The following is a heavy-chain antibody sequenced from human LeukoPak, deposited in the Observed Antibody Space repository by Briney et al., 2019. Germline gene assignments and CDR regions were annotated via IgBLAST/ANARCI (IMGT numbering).Heavy chain of an antibody. CDR2: ISSSSSYI. Sequence: GGSLRLSCAASGFTFSSYSMNWVRQAPGKGLEWVSSISSSSSYIYYADSVKGRFTISRDNAKNSLYLQMNSLRAEDTAAYYCARDHPHPYCTNGVCHYYYYYYYMDVWGKGTTVTVSS. V-gene: IGHV3-21*01. CDR3: ARDHPHPYCTNGVCHYYYYYYYMDV. CDR1: GFTFSSYS. J-gene: IGHJ6*03. D-gene: IGHD2-8*01.